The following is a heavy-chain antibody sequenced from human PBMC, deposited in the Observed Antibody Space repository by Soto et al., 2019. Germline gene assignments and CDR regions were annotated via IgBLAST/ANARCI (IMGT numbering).Heavy chain of an antibody. CDR3: AKDGSWDGGGGES. J-gene: IGHJ4*02. D-gene: IGHD3-16*01. Sequence: QVQLVQSGAELKKPGSSVKVSCSASGVTFSSYAFTWVRQAPGQGLEWMGNIIPVFRTSNYAQGFQGRLTISADESTNKIYMELSSLRSEDTAVYFCAKDGSWDGGGGESWGQGTLVIVSS. V-gene: IGHV1-69*18. CDR2: IIPVFRTS. CDR1: GVTFSSYA.